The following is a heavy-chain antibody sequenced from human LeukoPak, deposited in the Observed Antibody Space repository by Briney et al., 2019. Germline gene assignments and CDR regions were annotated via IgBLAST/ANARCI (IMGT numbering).Heavy chain of an antibody. CDR1: GFTVSSNY. CDR3: ARTDYYDSSGSFGY. J-gene: IGHJ4*02. CDR2: IYSGGST. Sequence: GGSLRLSCAASGFTVSSNYMSWVRQAPGKGLEWVSVIYSGGSTYYADSVKGRFTISGDNSKNTLYLQMNSLRAEDTAVYYCARTDYYDSSGSFGYWGQGTLVTVSS. D-gene: IGHD3-22*01. V-gene: IGHV3-53*01.